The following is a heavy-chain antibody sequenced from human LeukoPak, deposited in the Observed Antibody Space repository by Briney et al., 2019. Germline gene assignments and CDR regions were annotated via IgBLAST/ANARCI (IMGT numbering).Heavy chain of an antibody. CDR2: IKSKTDGGTT. D-gene: IGHD2-2*01. J-gene: IGHJ4*02. V-gene: IGHV3-15*01. CDR1: GFTFTNAW. Sequence: PGGSLRLSCAASGFTFTNAWMSWVRQAPGKGLEWVGRIKSKTDGGTTDYAAPVKGRFTISRDDSKNALYLQMNSLKTEDTAVYYCTTEGSRVVPGAPNDYWGQGTLVTVSS. CDR3: TTEGSRVVPGAPNDY.